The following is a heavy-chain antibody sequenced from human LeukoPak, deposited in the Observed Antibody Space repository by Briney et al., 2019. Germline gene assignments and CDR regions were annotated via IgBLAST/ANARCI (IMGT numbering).Heavy chain of an antibody. J-gene: IGHJ1*01. D-gene: IGHD1-26*01. CDR1: GYIFTGSY. Sequence: ASVKVSCKASGYIFTGSYMHWVRQAPGQGLEWMGWINPNNGGTNYAQKFQGRVTMTRDTSISTAYMELSRLRSDDTAVYYCARDWAWEQVWFQHWGQGTQVIVSS. CDR2: INPNNGGT. V-gene: IGHV1-2*02. CDR3: ARDWAWEQVWFQH.